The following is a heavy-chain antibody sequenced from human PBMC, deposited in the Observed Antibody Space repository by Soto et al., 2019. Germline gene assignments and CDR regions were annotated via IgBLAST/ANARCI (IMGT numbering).Heavy chain of an antibody. D-gene: IGHD2-15*01. Sequence: QVQLVESGGGVVQPGRSLRLSCEASGFTFSSYGMYWVRQAPGKGLEWVAEIWYDGSNKDYADSVKGRFTISRDSSKNTLFRQMNSLRAEDTAVYYCAREYSLAVVLPGYWGQGTLVTVSS. CDR1: GFTFSSYG. J-gene: IGHJ4*02. V-gene: IGHV3-33*01. CDR2: IWYDGSNK. CDR3: AREYSLAVVLPGY.